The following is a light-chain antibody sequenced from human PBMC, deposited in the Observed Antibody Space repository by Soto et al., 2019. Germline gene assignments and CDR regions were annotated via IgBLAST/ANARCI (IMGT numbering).Light chain of an antibody. CDR1: LGISIN. CDR3: QPYNNWPLT. Sequence: EIVITQSPSTLSVSPGERVTLSCRASLGISINLAWYQQRPGQAPRLLIYGASTRATGVPTRFSGSRSGAEFTLTINSLQSEDFAVYYCQPYNNWPLTFGGGTKVDIK. J-gene: IGKJ4*01. V-gene: IGKV3-15*01. CDR2: GAS.